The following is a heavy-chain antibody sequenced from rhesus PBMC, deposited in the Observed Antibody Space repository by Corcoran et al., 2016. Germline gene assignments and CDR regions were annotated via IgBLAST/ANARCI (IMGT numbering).Heavy chain of an antibody. CDR3: AKEGGDLPYGLDS. J-gene: IGHJ6*01. D-gene: IGHD3-34*01. CDR1: GFSFSRYW. Sequence: EVQLVESGGGLAKPGGSLRLSCAASGFSFSRYWMNWVRQTPGKGLEWISAINSGGVSTYNADSVKGRFTISRDNSKNTLSLQMNSLRAEDTAVYYCAKEGGDLPYGLDSWGQGVVVTVSS. V-gene: IGHV3S42*01. CDR2: INSGGVST.